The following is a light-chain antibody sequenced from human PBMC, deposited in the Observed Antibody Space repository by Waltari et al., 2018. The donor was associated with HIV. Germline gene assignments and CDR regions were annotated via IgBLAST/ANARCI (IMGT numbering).Light chain of an antibody. J-gene: IGLJ3*02. CDR3: QSTDFDGTWV. Sequence: SYDLTQTPSLSVSPGQTARINCSRGALPKKYSSWYRQKAGQAPVLLIYKDMGRTSGIPERISGSESGTGITLTISGVQAEDEGDYFCQSTDFDGTWVFGGGTRLTVL. CDR2: KDM. CDR1: ALPKKY. V-gene: IGLV3-25*03.